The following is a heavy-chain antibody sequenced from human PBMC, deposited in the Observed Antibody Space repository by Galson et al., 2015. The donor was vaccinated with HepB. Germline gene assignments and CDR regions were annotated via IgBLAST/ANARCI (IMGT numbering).Heavy chain of an antibody. CDR1: GYTFTSYY. CDR2: INPSGGST. J-gene: IGHJ4*02. Sequence: SVKVSCKASGYTFTSYYMHWVRQAPGQGLEWMGIINPSGGSTSYAQKFQGRVTMTRDTSTSTVYMELSSLRSEDTAVYYCARDDYVWGSYRQIDYWGQGTLVTVSS. D-gene: IGHD3-16*02. CDR3: ARDDYVWGSYRQIDY. V-gene: IGHV1-46*01.